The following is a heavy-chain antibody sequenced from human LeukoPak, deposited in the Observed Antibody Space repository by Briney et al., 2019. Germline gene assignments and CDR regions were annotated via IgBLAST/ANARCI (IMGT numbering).Heavy chain of an antibody. D-gene: IGHD1-1*01. CDR1: GFTFSNFG. CDR2: TWYDGSNK. J-gene: IGHJ4*02. V-gene: IGHV3-33*01. Sequence: GGSLRLSCAASGFTFSNFGMHWVRQAPDKGLEWVAATWYDGSNKYYADSVKGRFTISRDNSKNTLYLQMNSLRAEDTAVYYCARGGTGNFDHWGQGTLVAVSS. CDR3: ARGGTGNFDH.